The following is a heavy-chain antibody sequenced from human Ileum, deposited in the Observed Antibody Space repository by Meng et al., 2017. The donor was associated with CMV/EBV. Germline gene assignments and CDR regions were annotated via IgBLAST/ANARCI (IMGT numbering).Heavy chain of an antibody. Sequence: GPISGSDRGEWMRRCPGRGIEWVGEVNPRGGTRYESSRRTRDTISADTSRNQLCLDLTSVTAADPANYYCATASFIGGYSPGLFDSWGQGTLVTVSS. D-gene: IGHD3-22*01. CDR1: GPISGSD. V-gene: IGHV4-34*01. J-gene: IGHJ4*02. CDR2: VNPRGGT. CDR3: ATASFIGGYSPGLFDS.